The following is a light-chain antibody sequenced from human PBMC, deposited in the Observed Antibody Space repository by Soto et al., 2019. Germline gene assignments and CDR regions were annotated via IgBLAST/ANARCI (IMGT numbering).Light chain of an antibody. CDR3: SSYTSSSTYV. CDR2: DVS. J-gene: IGLJ1*01. CDR1: NNAVGVFNY. V-gene: IGLV2-14*01. Sequence: QSVLTQPASVSGSPGQSITISCTGTNNAVGVFNYVSWYQQHPGKAPKLMIYDVSNRPSGFFNRFSGSKSGNTASLTFSGLQAEDEADYCCSSYTSSSTYVFGTGTKVTVL.